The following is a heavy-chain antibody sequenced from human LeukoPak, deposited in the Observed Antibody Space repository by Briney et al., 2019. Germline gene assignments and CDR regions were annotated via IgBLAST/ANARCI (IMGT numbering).Heavy chain of an antibody. Sequence: GGSLRLSCAASGFTFSSYAMSWVRQAPGKGLEWVSAISGSGGSTYYADSVKGRFTISRDNSKNTLYLQMNSLRAEDTAVYYCAKGGSSYGSGSHDYWGQGTLVTVSS. CDR3: AKGGSSYGSGSHDY. D-gene: IGHD3-10*01. V-gene: IGHV3-23*01. CDR1: GFTFSSYA. CDR2: ISGSGGST. J-gene: IGHJ4*02.